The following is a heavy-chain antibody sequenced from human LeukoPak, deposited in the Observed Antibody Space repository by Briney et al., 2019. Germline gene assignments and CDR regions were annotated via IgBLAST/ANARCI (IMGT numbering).Heavy chain of an antibody. CDR1: GFTFSSYA. V-gene: IGHV3-23*01. Sequence: GGSLRLSCAASGFTFSSYAMSWVRQAPGKGLEWVSAISGSGGSTYYADSVKGRFTISRDNSKNTPYLQMNSLRAEDTAVYYCARGEDYGDYFDYWGQGTLVTVSS. CDR3: ARGEDYGDYFDY. D-gene: IGHD4-17*01. J-gene: IGHJ4*02. CDR2: ISGSGGST.